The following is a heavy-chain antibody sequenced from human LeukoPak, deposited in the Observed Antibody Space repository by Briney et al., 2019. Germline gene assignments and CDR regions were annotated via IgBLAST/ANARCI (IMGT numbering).Heavy chain of an antibody. D-gene: IGHD4-11*01. CDR3: ATEAGYDYSNYPTY. Sequence: GGSLRLSCAASGFTFSSYAMSWVRQARGKGLEWVSAISGSGGSTYYADSVKGRFTISRDNSKNTLYLQMNSLSAEATVVYYSATEAGYDYSNYPTYWGQGTTVTVSS. CDR2: ISGSGGST. V-gene: IGHV3-23*01. J-gene: IGHJ4*01. CDR1: GFTFSSYA.